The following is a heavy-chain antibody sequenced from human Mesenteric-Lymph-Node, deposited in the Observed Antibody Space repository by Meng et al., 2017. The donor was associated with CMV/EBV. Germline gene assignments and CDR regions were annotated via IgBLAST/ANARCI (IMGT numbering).Heavy chain of an antibody. CDR3: ARTWELQRSGGYYFDY. D-gene: IGHD1-7*01. Sequence: ASVKVSCKASGDTFTAYYTHWVRQAPGQGLEWMGWINPNSGDTTYAQNFQGRVTMTRDTYISAAYMELSSLRSDDTAVYYCARTWELQRSGGYYFDYWGQGTPVTVSS. V-gene: IGHV1-2*02. CDR1: GDTFTAYY. CDR2: INPNSGDT. J-gene: IGHJ4*02.